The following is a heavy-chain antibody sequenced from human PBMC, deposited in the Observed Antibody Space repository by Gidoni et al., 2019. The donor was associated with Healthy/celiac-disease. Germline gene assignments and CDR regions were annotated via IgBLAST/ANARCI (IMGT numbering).Heavy chain of an antibody. V-gene: IGHV3-66*01. D-gene: IGHD4-4*01. J-gene: IGHJ4*02. Sequence: EVQLVESGGGLVQPGGSLRLSCAASGFPVSSNYMSWVRQAPGKGLGLVSVIYSGGSTYYADSVKGRFTISRDNSKNTLYLQMNSLRAEDTAVYYCAIDYSTYFDYWGQGTLVTVSS. CDR3: AIDYSTYFDY. CDR1: GFPVSSNY. CDR2: IYSGGST.